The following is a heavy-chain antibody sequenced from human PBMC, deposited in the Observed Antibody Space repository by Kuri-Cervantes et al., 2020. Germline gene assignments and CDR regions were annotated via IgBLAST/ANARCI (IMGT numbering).Heavy chain of an antibody. CDR1: GFTFSSYN. V-gene: IGHV3-23*01. D-gene: IGHD3-10*01. J-gene: IGHJ4*02. Sequence: GGPLRLSCAASGFTFSSYNMNWVRQAPGKGLEWVSVISGSGGSTYYADSVKGRFTISRDNSKNTLYLQMNSLRAEDTAVYYCAKGTYGSGSYYAPDYWGQGTLVTVSS. CDR2: ISGSGGST. CDR3: AKGTYGSGSYYAPDY.